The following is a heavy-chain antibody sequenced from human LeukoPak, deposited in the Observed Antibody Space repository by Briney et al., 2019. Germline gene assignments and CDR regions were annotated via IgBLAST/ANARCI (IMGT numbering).Heavy chain of an antibody. CDR1: GGSISSPNHY. V-gene: IGHV4-39*07. Sequence: SETLSLTCTVSGGSISSPNHYWGWIRQPPGKGLEWIGSMYYSGGTYYNPSLKSRVTISVDTSKNQFSLKLSSVTAADTAVYYCARLGDCSSTSCSYYYYYMDVWGKGTTVTVSS. D-gene: IGHD2-2*01. J-gene: IGHJ6*03. CDR2: MYYSGGT. CDR3: ARLGDCSSTSCSYYYYYMDV.